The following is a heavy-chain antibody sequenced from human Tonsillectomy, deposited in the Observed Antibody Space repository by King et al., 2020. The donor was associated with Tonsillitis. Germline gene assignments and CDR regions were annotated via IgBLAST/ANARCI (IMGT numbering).Heavy chain of an antibody. Sequence: VQLVESGGGVVQPGRSLRLSCAASGFTFSSYGMHWVRQAPGKGLEWVAVISYDGTNKYYADSVKGRFTISRDNTKNTLYLQMNSLRAEDTAVYYCAKDQGDYGGMDGGGQGNTVTVSS. CDR2: ISYDGTNK. J-gene: IGHJ6*02. D-gene: IGHD4-17*01. CDR1: GFTFSSYG. V-gene: IGHV3-30*18. CDR3: AKDQGDYGGMDG.